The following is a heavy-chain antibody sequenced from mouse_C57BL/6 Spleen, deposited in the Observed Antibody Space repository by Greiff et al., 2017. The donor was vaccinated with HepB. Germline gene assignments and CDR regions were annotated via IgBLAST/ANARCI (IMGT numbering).Heavy chain of an antibody. Sequence: QVQLQQPGAELVKPGASVKMSCKASGYTFTSYWITWVKQRPGQGLEWIGDIYPGSGSTNYNEKFKSKATLTVDTSSSTAYMQLSSLTSEDSAVYYCAKSFYYYGSSYGYYAMDYWGQGTSVTVSS. CDR1: GYTFTSYW. J-gene: IGHJ4*01. CDR3: AKSFYYYGSSYGYYAMDY. D-gene: IGHD1-1*01. CDR2: IYPGSGST. V-gene: IGHV1-55*01.